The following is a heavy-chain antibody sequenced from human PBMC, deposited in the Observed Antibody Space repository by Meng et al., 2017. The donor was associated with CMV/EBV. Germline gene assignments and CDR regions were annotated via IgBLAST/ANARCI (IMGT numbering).Heavy chain of an antibody. CDR3: ARGGGYCENIPFDY. D-gene: IGHD2-21*01. V-gene: IGHV1-2*02. Sequence: ASVTVSCKASGYTFTGYYMHWVRQAPGQGLEWMGWINPNSGGTNYAQKFQGRVTMTRDTSISTAYMELSRLRSDDTAVYYCARGGGYCENIPFDYWGQGTLVTVSS. J-gene: IGHJ4*02. CDR1: GYTFTGYY. CDR2: INPNSGGT.